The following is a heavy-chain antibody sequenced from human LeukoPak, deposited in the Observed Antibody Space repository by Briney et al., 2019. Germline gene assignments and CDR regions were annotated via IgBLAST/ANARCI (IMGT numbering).Heavy chain of an antibody. Sequence: ASVKVSCKVSGYTLTELSMHWVRQAPGKGLEWMGGFDPEDGETIYAQKFQGRVTMTEDTSTDTAYMELSSLRSEDTAVYYCASSRWDYYGSGSYYKNWFDPWGQGTLVTISS. D-gene: IGHD3-10*01. J-gene: IGHJ5*02. CDR1: GYTLTELS. V-gene: IGHV1-24*01. CDR3: ASSRWDYYGSGSYYKNWFDP. CDR2: FDPEDGET.